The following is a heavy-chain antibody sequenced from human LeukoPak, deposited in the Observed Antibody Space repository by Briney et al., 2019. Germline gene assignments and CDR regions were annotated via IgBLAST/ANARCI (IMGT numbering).Heavy chain of an antibody. J-gene: IGHJ4*02. V-gene: IGHV3-21*01. CDR1: GFTFSSYS. CDR3: ARDAIVGATNFDY. Sequence: GGSLRLSCAASGFTFSSYSMNWVRQAPGKGLEWVSSISSSSSSIYYADSVKGRFTISRDNAKNSLYLQMNSLRAEDTAMYYCARDAIVGATNFDYWGQGTLVTVSA. CDR2: ISSSSSSI. D-gene: IGHD1-26*01.